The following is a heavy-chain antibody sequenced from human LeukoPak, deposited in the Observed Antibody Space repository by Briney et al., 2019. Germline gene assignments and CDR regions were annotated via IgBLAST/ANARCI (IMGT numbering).Heavy chain of an antibody. Sequence: PPETLSLTCAVYGGSFSGYYWSWIRQPPGKGLEWIGEINHSGSTNYNPSLKSRVTISVDTSKNQFSLKLSSVTAADTAVYYCARARLTMVRGVIYYYYYMDVWGKGTTVTVSS. CDR3: ARARLTMVRGVIYYYYYMDV. V-gene: IGHV4-34*01. J-gene: IGHJ6*03. CDR2: INHSGST. D-gene: IGHD3-10*01. CDR1: GGSFSGYY.